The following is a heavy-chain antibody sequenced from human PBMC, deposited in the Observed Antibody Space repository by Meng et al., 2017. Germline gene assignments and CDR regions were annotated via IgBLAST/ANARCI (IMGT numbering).Heavy chain of an antibody. D-gene: IGHD3-22*01. CDR2: IIPIFGTA. V-gene: IGHV1-69*05. CDR1: GGTFSSYA. CDR3: ARAVYYYDSSGNIVYYFDY. Sequence: SVKVSCKASGGTFSSYAISWVRQAPGQGLGWMGGIIPIFGTANYAQKFQGRVTITTDESTSTAYMELSSLRSEDTAVYYCARAVYYYDSSGNIVYYFDYWGQGTLVTVSS. J-gene: IGHJ4*02.